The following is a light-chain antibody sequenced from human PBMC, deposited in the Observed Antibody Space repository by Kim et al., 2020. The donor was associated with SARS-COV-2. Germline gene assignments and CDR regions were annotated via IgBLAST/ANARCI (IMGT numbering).Light chain of an antibody. CDR3: QAWDSSTVV. CDR2: QNS. CDR1: KLGDKY. Sequence: YELTQPPSVSVSPGQTASITCSGDKLGDKYACWYQQKPGQSPVLVIYQNSKRPSGIPERFSGSNSGDTATLTISGTQAMDEADYYCQAWDSSTVVFGGG. J-gene: IGLJ2*01. V-gene: IGLV3-1*01.